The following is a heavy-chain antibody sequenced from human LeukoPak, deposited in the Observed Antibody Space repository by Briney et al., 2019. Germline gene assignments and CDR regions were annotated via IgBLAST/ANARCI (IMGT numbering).Heavy chain of an antibody. CDR2: ISGSGGST. J-gene: IGHJ4*02. CDR3: AKDPMVRGVGDY. V-gene: IGHV3-23*01. CDR1: GFTFSSYA. Sequence: GGSLRLSCAASGFTFSSYAMSWVRQAPGKGLEWVSAISGSGGSTYYADSVKGRFTIPRDNSKNTLYLQMNSLRAEDTAVYYCAKDPMVRGVGDYWGQGTLVTVSS. D-gene: IGHD3-10*01.